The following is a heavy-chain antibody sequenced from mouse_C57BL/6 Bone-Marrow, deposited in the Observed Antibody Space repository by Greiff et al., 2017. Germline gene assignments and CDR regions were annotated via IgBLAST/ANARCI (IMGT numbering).Heavy chain of an antibody. J-gene: IGHJ1*03. Sequence: EVMLVESGGGLVKPGGSLKLSCAASGFTFSDYGMHWVRQAPEKGLEWVAYISSGSSTIYYADTVKGRFTISRDNAKNTLFLQMTSLRSEDTAMYYCARCAPYDGPWYFDVWGTGTSVTVSS. CDR1: GFTFSDYG. D-gene: IGHD2-3*01. V-gene: IGHV5-17*01. CDR2: ISSGSSTI. CDR3: ARCAPYDGPWYFDV.